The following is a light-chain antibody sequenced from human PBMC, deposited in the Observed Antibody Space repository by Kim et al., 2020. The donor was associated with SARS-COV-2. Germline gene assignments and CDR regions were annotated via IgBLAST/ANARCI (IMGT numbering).Light chain of an antibody. J-gene: IGKJ2*01. CDR1: PSVSSSY. V-gene: IGKV3-20*01. Sequence: LAPGESATHSGRASPSVSSSYLAGYQQKPGQAPRLLIYGASSRATGIPDRFSSSASGTDFTFTISRLEPEDFAVYYCQQYGSSLYAFGQGTNLEI. CDR2: GAS. CDR3: QQYGSSLYA.